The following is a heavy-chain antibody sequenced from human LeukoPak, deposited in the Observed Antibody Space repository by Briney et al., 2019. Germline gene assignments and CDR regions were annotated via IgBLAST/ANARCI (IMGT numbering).Heavy chain of an antibody. CDR2: IYYSGST. V-gene: IGHV4-59*08. CDR3: AGSHPNWFDP. J-gene: IGHJ5*02. CDR1: GGSISSYY. Sequence: SETLSLTCTVSGGSISSYYWSWIRQPPGKGLEWIGDIYYSGSTNYNPSLKSRVTISVDTSKNQSSLKLSCVAASDTALYYCAGSHPNWFDPWGQGTLVTVSS.